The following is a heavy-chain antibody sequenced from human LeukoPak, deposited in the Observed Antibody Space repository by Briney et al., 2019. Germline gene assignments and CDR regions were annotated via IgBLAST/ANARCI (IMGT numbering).Heavy chain of an antibody. CDR3: AKLNNYYDSSGYSYCFDY. V-gene: IGHV3-23*01. CDR1: GFTFSSYA. CDR2: ISGSGGST. D-gene: IGHD3-22*01. Sequence: GSLRLSCAASGFTFSSYAMSWVRQAPGKGLEWVSAISGSGGSTYYADSVKGRFTISRDNSKNTLYLQMNSLRAEDTAVYYCAKLNNYYDSSGYSYCFDYWGQGTPVTVSS. J-gene: IGHJ4*02.